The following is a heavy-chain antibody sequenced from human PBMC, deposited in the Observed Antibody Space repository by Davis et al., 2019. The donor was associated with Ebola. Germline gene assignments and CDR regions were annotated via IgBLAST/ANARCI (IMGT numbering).Heavy chain of an antibody. V-gene: IGHV4-59*12. CDR2: VYDSGST. D-gene: IGHD5-12*01. CDR3: ARGGATAPDYYYGMDV. CDR1: GASISSYL. Sequence: LTLSCTVSGASISSYLWGWIRQPPGKRLEWIGYVYDSGSTNYNPSLKSRVTISVDTSKNQFSLKLSSVTAADTAVYYCARGGATAPDYYYGMDVWGQGTTVTVSS. J-gene: IGHJ6*02.